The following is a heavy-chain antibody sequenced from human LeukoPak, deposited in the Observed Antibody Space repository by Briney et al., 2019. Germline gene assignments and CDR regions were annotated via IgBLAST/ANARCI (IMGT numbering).Heavy chain of an antibody. CDR1: GFTFSSYW. V-gene: IGHV3-7*04. CDR2: IKQDGSNK. J-gene: IGHJ3*02. Sequence: GGSLRLSCAASGFTFSSYWMSWVRQAPGKGLEWVANIKQDGSNKYYVDSVKGRFTISRDNAKNSLYLQMNSLRAEDTAVYYCARDSSGYYYPDAFDIWGQGTMVTVSS. D-gene: IGHD3-22*01. CDR3: ARDSSGYYYPDAFDI.